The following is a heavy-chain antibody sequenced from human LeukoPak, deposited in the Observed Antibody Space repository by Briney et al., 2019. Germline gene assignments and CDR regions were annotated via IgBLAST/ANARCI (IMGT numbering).Heavy chain of an antibody. J-gene: IGHJ4*02. CDR1: GFTFSSYG. CDR2: IYSDNT. CDR3: ARRAGAYSHPYDY. Sequence: PGGSPRLSCAASGFTFSSYGMSWVRQAPGKGLEWVSFIYSDNTHYSDSVKGRFTISRDNSKNTLYLQMNSLRAEDTAVYYCARRAGAYSHPYDYWGQGTLVTVSS. D-gene: IGHD4/OR15-4a*01. V-gene: IGHV3-53*01.